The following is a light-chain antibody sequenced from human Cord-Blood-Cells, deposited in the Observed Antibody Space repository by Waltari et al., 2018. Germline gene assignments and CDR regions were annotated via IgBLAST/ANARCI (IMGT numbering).Light chain of an antibody. CDR2: GGTGGIVG. CDR3: GADHGSGSNFVYV. J-gene: IGLJ1*01. CDR1: SGYSNYK. Sequence: QPVLTQPPSASASLGASVTLTCTLSSGYSNYKVAWYQQRPGKGPRFVMRGGTGGIVGAKGDGIPDRFSFLGSGLNRYLSIKNIQEEDESDYHCGADHGSGSNFVYVFGTGTKVTVL. V-gene: IGLV9-49*01.